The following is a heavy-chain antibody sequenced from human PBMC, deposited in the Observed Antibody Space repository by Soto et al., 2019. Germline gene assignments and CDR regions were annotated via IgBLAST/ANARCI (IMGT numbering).Heavy chain of an antibody. CDR2: IYHSGST. Sequence: PSETLSLTCAVSGGSISSGGYSWSWIRQPPGKGLEWIGYIYHSGSTYYNPSLKSRVTISVDRSKNQFSLKLSSVTAADTAVYYCARGADFGVTNFDYWGQGTLVTVSS. V-gene: IGHV4-30-2*01. CDR1: GGSISSGGYS. CDR3: ARGADFGVTNFDY. D-gene: IGHD4-17*01. J-gene: IGHJ4*02.